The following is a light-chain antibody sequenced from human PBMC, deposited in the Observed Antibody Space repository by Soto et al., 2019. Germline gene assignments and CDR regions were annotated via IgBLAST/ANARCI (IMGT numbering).Light chain of an antibody. CDR1: QRISTW. CDR3: QQTSSRRPLS. Sequence: DIQMTQSPSSVSASVGDRVTITCRASQRISTWLAWYQQKPGEAPKLLIYASSRLQSGVPPRFSGSGSGTDFTLTISSLQPEDFATYYCQQTSSRRPLSFGGGTKVEI. V-gene: IGKV1-12*01. CDR2: ASS. J-gene: IGKJ4*01.